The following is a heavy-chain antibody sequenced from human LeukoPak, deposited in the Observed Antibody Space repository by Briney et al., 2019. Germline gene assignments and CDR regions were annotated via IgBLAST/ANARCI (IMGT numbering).Heavy chain of an antibody. CDR1: GGSFSGYY. V-gene: IGHV4-34*01. D-gene: IGHD6-25*01. CDR3: ARAAEWFDP. CDR2: IYYSGST. J-gene: IGHJ5*02. Sequence: SETLSLTCAVYGGSFSGYYWSWIRQPPGKGLEWIGSIYYSGSTYYNPSLKSRVTISVDTSKNQFSLKLSSVTAADTAVYYCARAAEWFDPWGQGTLVTVSS.